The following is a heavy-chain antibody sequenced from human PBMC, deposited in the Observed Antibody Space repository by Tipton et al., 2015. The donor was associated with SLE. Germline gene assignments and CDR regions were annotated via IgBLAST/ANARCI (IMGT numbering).Heavy chain of an antibody. CDR1: GGSISSSSYY. D-gene: IGHD2-2*01. V-gene: IGHV4-39*07. CDR3: ARVPSVVVPAALFDY. Sequence: TLSLTCTVSGGSISSSSYYWGWIRQPPGKGLEWIGSIYYSGCTYYNPSLKSRVTISVDTSKNQFSLKLSSVTAADTAVYYCARVPSVVVPAALFDYWGQGTLVTVSS. CDR2: IYYSGCT. J-gene: IGHJ4*02.